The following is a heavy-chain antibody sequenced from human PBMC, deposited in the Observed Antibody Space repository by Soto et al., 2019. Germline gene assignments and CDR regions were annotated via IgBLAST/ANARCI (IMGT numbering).Heavy chain of an antibody. CDR2: INHSGST. V-gene: IGHV4-34*01. CDR3: ASIGGDYHWFDP. CDR1: GGCFSGYY. D-gene: IGHD1-26*01. Sequence: SETLSLTCAVYGGCFSGYYWSWIRQPPGKGLEWIGEINHSGSTNYNPSLKSRVTISVDTSKNQFSLKLSSVTAADTAVYYCASIGGDYHWFDPWGQGTLVTVSS. J-gene: IGHJ5*02.